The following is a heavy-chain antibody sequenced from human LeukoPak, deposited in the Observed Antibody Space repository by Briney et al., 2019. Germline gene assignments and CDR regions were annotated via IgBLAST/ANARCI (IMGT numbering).Heavy chain of an antibody. CDR1: GYTFTSYG. J-gene: IGHJ6*02. CDR3: ARDLEMGAITSGRYFYYGMDV. D-gene: IGHD1-26*01. Sequence: ASVKVSCKASGYTFTSYGISWVRQAPGQGLEWMGWISAYNGNTNYAQKLQGRVTMTRDTSTSTVSMELSSLRSEDTALYYCARDLEMGAITSGRYFYYGMDVWGQGTTVTVSS. CDR2: ISAYNGNT. V-gene: IGHV1-18*01.